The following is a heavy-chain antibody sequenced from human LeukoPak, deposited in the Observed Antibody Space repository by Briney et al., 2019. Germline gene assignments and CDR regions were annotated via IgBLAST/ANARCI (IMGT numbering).Heavy chain of an antibody. CDR1: GYTFTGHY. D-gene: IGHD1-26*01. CDR3: AREWEPLTRNFDY. J-gene: IGHJ4*02. V-gene: IGHV1-2*02. Sequence: ASVKVSCKASGYTFTGHYMHWVRQAPGQGLEWMGWINPNSGGTNYAQKFQGRVTMTRDTSISTAYMELSRLRSDDTAVYYCAREWEPLTRNFDYWGQGTLVTVSS. CDR2: INPNSGGT.